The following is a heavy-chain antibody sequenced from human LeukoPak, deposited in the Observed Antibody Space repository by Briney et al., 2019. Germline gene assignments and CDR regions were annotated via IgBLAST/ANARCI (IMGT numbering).Heavy chain of an antibody. V-gene: IGHV3-7*01. Sequence: GGSLRLSCAASGFTFSSYWMSWVRQAPGKGLEWVANIKQDGSEKYYVDSVKGRFTISRDNAKNSLYLQMNSLRAEDTAVYYCARSGDYVGYYYGMDVWGQGTTVTVSS. CDR1: GFTFSSYW. CDR2: IKQDGSEK. J-gene: IGHJ6*02. D-gene: IGHD4-17*01. CDR3: ARSGDYVGYYYGMDV.